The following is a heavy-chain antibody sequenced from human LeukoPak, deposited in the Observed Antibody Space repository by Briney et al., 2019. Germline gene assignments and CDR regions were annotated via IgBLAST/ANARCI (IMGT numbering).Heavy chain of an antibody. CDR1: GVSFSGYY. CDR3: ARAQITMVVVVLDY. Sequence: SETLSLTCGVYGVSFSGYYWRWIRQSPGKGLEWIGEINHSGSTGYNPSLKTRVTMSVDTSKNRFSLKLSSVTAADTAVYYCARAQITMVVVVLDYWGQGTLVTVSS. V-gene: IGHV4-34*01. D-gene: IGHD3-22*01. J-gene: IGHJ4*02. CDR2: INHSGST.